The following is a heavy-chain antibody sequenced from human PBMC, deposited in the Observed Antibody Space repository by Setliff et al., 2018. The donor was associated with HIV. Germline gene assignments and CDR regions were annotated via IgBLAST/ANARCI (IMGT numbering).Heavy chain of an antibody. CDR2: VYYTGST. V-gene: IGHV4-59*08. D-gene: IGHD3-22*01. J-gene: IGHJ2*01. CDR3: ARHQGKYYDSSGYSGWFFDL. CDR1: DGSISSYY. Sequence: PSETLSLTCTVSDGSISSYYWSWIRQPPGKGLEWIGYVYYTGSTNYNPSLKSRVTISIDTSKNQFSLKLSSVTAADTAVYYCARHQGKYYDSSGYSGWFFDLWGRGTLVTVSS.